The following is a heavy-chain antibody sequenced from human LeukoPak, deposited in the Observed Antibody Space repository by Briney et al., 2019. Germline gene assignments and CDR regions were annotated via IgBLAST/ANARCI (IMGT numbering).Heavy chain of an antibody. Sequence: GASVKVSCKASGGTFSSYAISWVRQAPGQGLEWMGGIIPIFGTANYAQKFQGRVTITADESTSTAYMELSSLRAEDTAVYYCATGITMARGMDDYWGQGTLVTVSS. D-gene: IGHD3-10*01. CDR3: ATGITMARGMDDY. CDR2: IIPIFGTA. CDR1: GGTFSSYA. J-gene: IGHJ4*02. V-gene: IGHV1-69*13.